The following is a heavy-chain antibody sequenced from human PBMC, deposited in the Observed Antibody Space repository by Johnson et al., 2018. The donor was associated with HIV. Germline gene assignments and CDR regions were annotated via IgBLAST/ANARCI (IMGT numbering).Heavy chain of an antibody. J-gene: IGHJ3*01. D-gene: IGHD3-3*01. CDR2: ISWNSGSI. Sequence: VESGGGLVQPGRSLRLSCAASRFSFDDYAMHWVRQAPGKGLEWVSGISWNSGSIGYVDSVKGRFTVSRDNAENSLYLQMNSLRAEDTALYYCARPIFGVVSSPVDAFGVWGQGTMVTVSS. V-gene: IGHV3-9*01. CDR1: RFSFDDYA. CDR3: ARPIFGVVSSPVDAFGV.